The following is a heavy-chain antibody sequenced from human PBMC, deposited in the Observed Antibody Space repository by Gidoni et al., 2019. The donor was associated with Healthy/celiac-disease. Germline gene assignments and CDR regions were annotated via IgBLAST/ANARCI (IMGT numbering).Heavy chain of an antibody. V-gene: IGHV4-59*01. CDR1: GGSISSYS. Sequence: QVQLQESGPGLVKPSETMYLPCTVSGGSISSYSWSWIRQPPGKGLEWIGYIYYSGSTNYNPSRKSRVTISVDTSKNQFSLKLSSVTAADTAVYYCARAFTLGRAFDIWGQGTMVTVSS. J-gene: IGHJ3*02. CDR2: IYYSGST. CDR3: ARAFTLGRAFDI.